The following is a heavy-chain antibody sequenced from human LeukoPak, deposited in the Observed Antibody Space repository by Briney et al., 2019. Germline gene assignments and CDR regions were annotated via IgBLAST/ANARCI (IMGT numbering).Heavy chain of an antibody. V-gene: IGHV4-59*01. CDR2: IYYSGST. D-gene: IGHD3-10*01. CDR1: GFTFSSYA. CDR3: ARVAVGDKHIYYMDV. J-gene: IGHJ6*03. Sequence: KPGGSLRLSCAVSGFTFSSYAMSWVRQAPGKGLEWIGYIYYSGSTNYNPSLKSRVTISVDTSKNQFSLKLSSVTAADTAVYYCARVAVGDKHIYYMDVWGKGTTVTVSS.